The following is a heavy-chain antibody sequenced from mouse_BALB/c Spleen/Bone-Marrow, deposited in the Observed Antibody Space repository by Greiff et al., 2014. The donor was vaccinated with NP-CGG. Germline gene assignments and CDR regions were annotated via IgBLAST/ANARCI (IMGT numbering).Heavy chain of an antibody. D-gene: IGHD2-10*02. CDR3: AKEVWYYYAMDY. V-gene: IGHV2-3*01. CDR1: GFSLTSYG. J-gene: IGHJ4*01. Sequence: QVQLQQSGPGLVAPSQSLSITCTVSGFSLTSYGVSWVRQPPGRGLEWLGVIWADGSTNYHSAFISRLSISKDNSKSQVYLKLNSLQSDDTAAYYCAKEVWYYYAMDYWGQGTSVTVSS. CDR2: IWADGST.